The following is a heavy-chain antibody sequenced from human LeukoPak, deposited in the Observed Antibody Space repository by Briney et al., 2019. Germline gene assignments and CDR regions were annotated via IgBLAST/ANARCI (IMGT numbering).Heavy chain of an antibody. CDR3: ASGPEYCSGGSCYGFDY. D-gene: IGHD2-15*01. V-gene: IGHV3-30*03. CDR1: GFTFSSYG. Sequence: GGSLRLSCAASGFTFSSYGMHWVRQAPGKGLEWVAVISYDGSNKYYADSVKGRFTISRDNSKNTLYLQMNSLRAEDTAVYYCASGPEYCSGGSCYGFDYCGQGTLVTVSS. CDR2: ISYDGSNK. J-gene: IGHJ4*02.